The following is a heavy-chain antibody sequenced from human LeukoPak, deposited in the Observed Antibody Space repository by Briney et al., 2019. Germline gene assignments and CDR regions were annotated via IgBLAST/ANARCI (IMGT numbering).Heavy chain of an antibody. CDR2: IYYSGST. Sequence: PSETLSLTCTVSGGSISSYYWSWIRQPPGKGLEWIGYIYYSGSTNCNPSLKSRVTISVDTSKNQFSLKLSSVTAADTAVYYCARWLDSAMKFDLWGRGTLVTVSS. D-gene: IGHD5-18*01. CDR1: GGSISSYY. CDR3: ARWLDSAMKFDL. V-gene: IGHV4-59*01. J-gene: IGHJ2*01.